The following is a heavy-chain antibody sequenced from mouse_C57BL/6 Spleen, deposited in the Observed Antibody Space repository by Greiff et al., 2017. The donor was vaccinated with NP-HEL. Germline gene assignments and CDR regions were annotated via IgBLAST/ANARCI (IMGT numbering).Heavy chain of an antibody. V-gene: IGHV1-42*01. D-gene: IGHD2-4*01. CDR3: ARADLYDYDDGGYFDY. CDR2: INPSTGGT. J-gene: IGHJ2*01. Sequence: EVQRVESGPELVKPGASVKISCKASGYSFTGYYMNWVKQSPEKSLEWIGEINPSTGGTTYNQKFKAKATLTVDKSSSTAYMQLKSLTSEDSAVYYCARADLYDYDDGGYFDYWGQGTTLTVSS. CDR1: GYSFTGYY.